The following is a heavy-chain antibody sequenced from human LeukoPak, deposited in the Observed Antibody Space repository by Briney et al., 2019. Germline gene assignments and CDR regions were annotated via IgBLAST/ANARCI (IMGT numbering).Heavy chain of an antibody. V-gene: IGHV1-24*01. D-gene: IGHD6-19*01. J-gene: IGHJ5*02. Sequence: ASVKVSCKVSGYTLTELAIHWVRQAPGKGLEWMGGFDPEDVETIYAQKLQGRVTMTTDTSTSTAYMELRSLRSDDTAVYYCARKITVAGTNCFDPWGQGTLVTVSS. CDR3: ARKITVAGTNCFDP. CDR1: GYTLTELA. CDR2: FDPEDVET.